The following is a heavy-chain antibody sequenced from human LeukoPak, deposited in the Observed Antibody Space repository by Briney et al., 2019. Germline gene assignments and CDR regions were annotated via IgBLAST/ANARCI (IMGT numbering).Heavy chain of an antibody. CDR2: IWYDGSNK. Sequence: GGSLRLSCAVSGFTFSSYGMHWVRQAPGKGLEWVALIWYDGSNKYYADSVKGRFTISRDNSKNTLYLQMNSLRAEDTAVYYCAKGGDTRIFEGEYWGQGTLVTVSS. J-gene: IGHJ4*02. CDR1: GFTFSSYG. D-gene: IGHD3-16*01. V-gene: IGHV3-33*06. CDR3: AKGGDTRIFEGEY.